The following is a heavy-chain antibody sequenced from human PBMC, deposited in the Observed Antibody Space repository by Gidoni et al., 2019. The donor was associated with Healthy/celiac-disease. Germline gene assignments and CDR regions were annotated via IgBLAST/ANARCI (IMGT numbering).Heavy chain of an antibody. CDR2: IYTSGST. CDR3: AREGGYSIDY. D-gene: IGHD6-13*01. V-gene: IGHV4-61*02. J-gene: IGHJ4*02. Sequence: QVQLQESGPGLVKPSQTLSLTCTVSGGSISSGSYYWSWIRQPAGKGLEWIGRIYTSGSTNYNPSLKSRVTISVDTSKNQFSLKLSSVTAADTAVYYCAREGGYSIDYWGQGTLVTVSS. CDR1: GGSISSGSYY.